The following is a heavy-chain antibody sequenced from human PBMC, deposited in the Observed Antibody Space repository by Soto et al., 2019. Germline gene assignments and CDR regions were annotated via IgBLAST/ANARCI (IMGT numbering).Heavy chain of an antibody. CDR3: ARQRSSPDY. D-gene: IGHD2-2*01. CDR1: GFTFSSYA. CDR2: ISSRGGDI. J-gene: IGHJ4*02. V-gene: IGHV3-23*01. Sequence: GGSLRLSCAASGFTFSSYAMSWVRQAPGTGLEWVSVISSRGGDIYYADSVKGRFTISRDNSKNTLYLQMNSLRAEDTAIYYCARQRSSPDYWGQGALVTVSS.